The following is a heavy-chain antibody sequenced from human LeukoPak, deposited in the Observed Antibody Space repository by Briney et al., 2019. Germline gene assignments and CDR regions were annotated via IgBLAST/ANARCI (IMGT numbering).Heavy chain of an antibody. V-gene: IGHV3-23*01. D-gene: IGHD5-18*01. Sequence: GGSLRLSCAASGFTFTNYEMSWVRQAPGKGLEWLSSIGGSGDSVFYADSVKGRFTISRDNSLNTLHLQMNSLRAEDTAFYYCGKGNTASRPGFVDWGQGTLVTVSS. CDR1: GFTFTNYE. CDR3: GKGNTASRPGFVD. CDR2: IGGSGDSV. J-gene: IGHJ4*02.